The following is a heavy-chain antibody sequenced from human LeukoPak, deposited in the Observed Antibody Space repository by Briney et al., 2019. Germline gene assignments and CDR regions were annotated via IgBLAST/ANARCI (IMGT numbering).Heavy chain of an antibody. V-gene: IGHV5-51*01. Sequence: GESLKISCKGSGYSFTSYWIGWVRQMPGKGLEWMGIIYPGDSDTRYSPSFQGQVTISADKSISTAYLQWSSLKASDTAMYYCARLPYSSSWYPPEVDYWGQGTLVTVSS. CDR1: GYSFTSYW. J-gene: IGHJ4*02. CDR2: IYPGDSDT. D-gene: IGHD6-13*01. CDR3: ARLPYSSSWYPPEVDY.